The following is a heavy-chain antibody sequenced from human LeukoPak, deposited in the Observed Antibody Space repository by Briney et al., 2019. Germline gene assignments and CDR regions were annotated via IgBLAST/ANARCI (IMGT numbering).Heavy chain of an antibody. CDR2: IIPILGIA. D-gene: IGHD5-24*01. Sequence: SVKVSCKASGGTFSSYTISWVRQAPGQGLEWMGRIIPILGIANYAQKFQGRVTITTDESTSTAYMELSSLRSEDTAVYYCAGAQRERWLQLGAFDIWGQGTMVTVSS. V-gene: IGHV1-69*16. J-gene: IGHJ3*02. CDR3: AGAQRERWLQLGAFDI. CDR1: GGTFSSYT.